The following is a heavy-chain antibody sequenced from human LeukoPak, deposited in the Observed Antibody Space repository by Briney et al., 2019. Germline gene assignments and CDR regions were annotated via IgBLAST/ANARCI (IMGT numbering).Heavy chain of an antibody. Sequence: GGSLRLSCAASGFTFSIYAMHWVRQAPGRGLEYVSAITNNGGSTYYANSVKGRFTISRDNSKNTLYLQMGNLRAEDMAVYHCARAENSGWYAIYWGQGTLVTVSS. J-gene: IGHJ4*02. D-gene: IGHD6-19*01. V-gene: IGHV3-64*01. CDR1: GFTFSIYA. CDR3: ARAENSGWYAIY. CDR2: ITNNGGST.